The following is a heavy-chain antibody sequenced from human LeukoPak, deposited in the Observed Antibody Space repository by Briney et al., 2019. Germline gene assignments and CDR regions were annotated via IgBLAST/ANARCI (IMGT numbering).Heavy chain of an antibody. Sequence: GGSLRLSCAASGFTFSSYSMNWVRQAPGKGLEWVSSISSSSSYIYYADSVKGRFTIFRDNAKNSLYLQMNSLRAEDTAVYYCARDLWGGYDGGVDYWGQGTLVTVSS. V-gene: IGHV3-21*01. CDR3: ARDLWGGYDGGVDY. D-gene: IGHD5-12*01. CDR2: ISSSSSYI. J-gene: IGHJ4*02. CDR1: GFTFSSYS.